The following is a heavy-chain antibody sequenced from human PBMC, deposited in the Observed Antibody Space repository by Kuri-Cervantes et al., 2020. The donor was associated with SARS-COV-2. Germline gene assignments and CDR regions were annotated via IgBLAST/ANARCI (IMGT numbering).Heavy chain of an antibody. CDR3: ARDTCGGDCYHGSLLDY. D-gene: IGHD2-21*01. CDR2: IKQDGSEK. V-gene: IGHV3-7*01. Sequence: GESLKISCAASGFTFSSYWMSWVRQAPGKGLEWVANIKQDGSEKYYVDSVKGRFTISRDNSKNTLYLQMNSLRAEDTAVYYCARDTCGGDCYHGSLLDYWGQGTLVTVSS. J-gene: IGHJ4*02. CDR1: GFTFSSYW.